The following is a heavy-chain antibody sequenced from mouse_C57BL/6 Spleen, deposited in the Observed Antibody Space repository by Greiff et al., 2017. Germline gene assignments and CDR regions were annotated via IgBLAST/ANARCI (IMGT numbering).Heavy chain of an antibody. CDR2: IDPSDSET. V-gene: IGHV1-52*01. J-gene: IGHJ2*01. CDR3: ARSLHDYGSSYGYFDY. D-gene: IGHD1-1*01. Sequence: QVQLQQPGAELVRPGSSVKLSCKASGYTFTSYWMHWVKQRPIQGLEWIGNIDPSDSETHYNQKFKDKATLTVDKYSSTAYMQLSSLTSEDSAFYYCARSLHDYGSSYGYFDYWGQGTTLTVSS. CDR1: GYTFTSYW.